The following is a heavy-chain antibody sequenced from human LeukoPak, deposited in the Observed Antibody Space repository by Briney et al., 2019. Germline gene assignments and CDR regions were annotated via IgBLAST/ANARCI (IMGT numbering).Heavy chain of an antibody. Sequence: GASVKVSCKASGYTFTGYYMHWVRQAPGQGLEWMGWINPNSGGTSYAQKFQGRVTMTRDTSISTAYMELSRLRSDDTAVYYCARDSASSGWYHTWFDPWGQGTLVTVSS. CDR1: GYTFTGYY. J-gene: IGHJ5*02. CDR3: ARDSASSGWYHTWFDP. D-gene: IGHD6-19*01. V-gene: IGHV1-2*02. CDR2: INPNSGGT.